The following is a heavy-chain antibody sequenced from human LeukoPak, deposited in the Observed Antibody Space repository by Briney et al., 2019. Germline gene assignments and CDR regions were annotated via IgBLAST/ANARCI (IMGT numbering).Heavy chain of an antibody. J-gene: IGHJ4*02. V-gene: IGHV4-34*01. Sequence: PSETLSLTCAVYGGSFSGYYWSWIRQPPGKGLEWIGEINHSGSTNYNPSLKSRVTISVDTSKNQFSLRLSSVTAADTAMYYCARHYPSGSYPLDYWGQGTLVTVSS. CDR1: GGSFSGYY. D-gene: IGHD3-10*01. CDR2: INHSGST. CDR3: ARHYPSGSYPLDY.